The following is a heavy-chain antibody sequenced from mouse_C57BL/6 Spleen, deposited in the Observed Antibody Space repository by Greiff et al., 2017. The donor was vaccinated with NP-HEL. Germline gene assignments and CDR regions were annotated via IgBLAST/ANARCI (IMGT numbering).Heavy chain of an antibody. J-gene: IGHJ2*01. CDR2: IDPSDSYT. V-gene: IGHV1-59*01. CDR1: GYTFTSYW. Sequence: QVQLQQPGAELVRPGTSVKLSCKASGYTFTSYWMHWVKQRPGQGLEWIGVIDPSDSYTNYNQKFKGKATLTVDTSSSTAYMQLSSLPSEDSAVYYFAMSDDYDPYFDYWGQGTTLTVSS. CDR3: AMSDDYDPYFDY. D-gene: IGHD2-4*01.